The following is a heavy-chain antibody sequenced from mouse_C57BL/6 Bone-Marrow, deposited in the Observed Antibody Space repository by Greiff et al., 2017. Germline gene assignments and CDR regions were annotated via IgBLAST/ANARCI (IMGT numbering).Heavy chain of an antibody. J-gene: IGHJ2*01. D-gene: IGHD3-1*01. V-gene: IGHV3-6*01. Sequence: EVKVEESGPGLVKPSQSLSLTCSVTGYSITSGYYWNWIRQFPGNKLEWMGYISYDGSNNYNPSLKNRISITRDTSKNQFFLKLNSVTTEDTATYYCARGTSGYWGQGTTLTVSS. CDR2: ISYDGSN. CDR3: ARGTSGY. CDR1: GYSITSGYY.